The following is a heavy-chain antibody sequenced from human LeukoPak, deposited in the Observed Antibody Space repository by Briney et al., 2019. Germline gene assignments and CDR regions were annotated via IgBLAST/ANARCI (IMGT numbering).Heavy chain of an antibody. CDR3: ARSPLLSSSWYFNWFDP. J-gene: IGHJ5*02. D-gene: IGHD6-13*01. CDR2: ISYDGSNK. V-gene: IGHV3-30*04. Sequence: GGSLRLSCAASGFTFSSYAMHWVRPAPGKGLEWVAVISYDGSNKYYADSVKVRFTFSRDNSKNTLYLQMNSLRAEDTAVYYCARSPLLSSSWYFNWFDPWGQGTLVTVSS. CDR1: GFTFSSYA.